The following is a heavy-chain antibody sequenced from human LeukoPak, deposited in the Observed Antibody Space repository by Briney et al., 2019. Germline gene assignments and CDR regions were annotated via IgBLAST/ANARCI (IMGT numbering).Heavy chain of an antibody. CDR2: INHSGST. Sequence: KPSETLSLTCTVSGGSISSGGYYWSWIRQPPGKGLEWIGEINHSGSTNYNPSLKSRVTISVDTSKNQFSLKLSSVTAADTAVYYCARVNSEYYDILTGLYYFDYWGQGTLVTVSS. V-gene: IGHV4-39*07. CDR1: GGSISSGGYY. J-gene: IGHJ4*02. D-gene: IGHD3-9*01. CDR3: ARVNSEYYDILTGLYYFDY.